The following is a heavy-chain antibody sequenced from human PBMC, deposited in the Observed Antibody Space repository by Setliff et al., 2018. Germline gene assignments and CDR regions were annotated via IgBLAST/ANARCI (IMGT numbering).Heavy chain of an antibody. Sequence: PSETLSLTCTVSGGSISSRTYYWSWIRQPAGKGLEWIGHIYTTWSTNYNPSLKSRVTMSIDTSNSQFSLKLSSVTAADTAIYYCARDASASDGRNAFDIWGQGTMVTVSS. CDR3: ARDASASDGRNAFDI. D-gene: IGHD1-26*01. CDR2: IYTTWST. V-gene: IGHV4-61*09. J-gene: IGHJ3*02. CDR1: GGSISSRTYY.